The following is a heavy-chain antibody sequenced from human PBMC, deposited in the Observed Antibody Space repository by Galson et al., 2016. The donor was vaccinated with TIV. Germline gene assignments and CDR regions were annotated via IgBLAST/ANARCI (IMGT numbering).Heavy chain of an antibody. V-gene: IGHV4-39*01. CDR2: LYYSETT. D-gene: IGHD2/OR15-2a*01. Sequence: ETLSLTCTVSGDSINSSGHYWGWIRQPPGKGLEWIGTLYYSETTYYNPSLKSRVTMSVDTSKNQFSLQLRSVTAADTAVYYCGRPHDFALLIDCWGQGTLVTVSS. J-gene: IGHJ4*02. CDR3: GRPHDFALLIDC. CDR1: GDSINSSGHY.